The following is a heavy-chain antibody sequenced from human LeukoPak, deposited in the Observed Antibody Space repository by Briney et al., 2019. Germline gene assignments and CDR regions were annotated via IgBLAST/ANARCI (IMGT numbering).Heavy chain of an antibody. J-gene: IGHJ4*01. V-gene: IGHV3-23*01. CDR1: GFTFSSYA. Sequence: GSLRLSCAASGFTFSSYAMSWVRQAPGKGLEWVSAISGSGGSTYYADSVKGRFTISRDNSKNTLYLQMNSLRAEDTAVYYCANIGIAAAGTKWLIVDYWGQGTLVTVSS. CDR3: ANIGIAAAGTKWLIVDY. CDR2: ISGSGGST. D-gene: IGHD6-13*01.